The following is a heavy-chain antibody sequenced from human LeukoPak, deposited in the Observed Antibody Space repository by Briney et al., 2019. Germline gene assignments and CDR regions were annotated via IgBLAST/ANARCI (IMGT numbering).Heavy chain of an antibody. CDR3: ARHFRHYYGSGTYYNVIDY. CDR2: IYYSGRT. Sequence: GSLRLSCAASGFTFSDYYMSWIRPAPGKGRRWIGYIYYSGRTKYNPSLKSRVTISVDTSKNQFSLKLSSVTAADTAVYYCARHFRHYYGSGTYYNVIDYWGQGTRVTVSS. CDR1: GFTFSDYY. V-gene: IGHV4-59*08. D-gene: IGHD3-10*01. J-gene: IGHJ4*02.